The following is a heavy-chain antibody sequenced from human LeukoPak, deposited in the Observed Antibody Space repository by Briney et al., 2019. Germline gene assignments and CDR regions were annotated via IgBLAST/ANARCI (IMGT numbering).Heavy chain of an antibody. D-gene: IGHD2-2*01. V-gene: IGHV3-11*04. CDR2: ISSSGSTI. CDR1: GFTFSDYY. CDR3: AREAGDIVVVPAVIDY. J-gene: IGHJ4*02. Sequence: GGSLRLSCAASGFTFSDYYVSWIRQAPGKGLEWVSYISSSGSTIYYADSVKGRFTISRDNAKNSLYLQMNSLRAEDTAVYYCAREAGDIVVVPAVIDYWGQGTLVTVSS.